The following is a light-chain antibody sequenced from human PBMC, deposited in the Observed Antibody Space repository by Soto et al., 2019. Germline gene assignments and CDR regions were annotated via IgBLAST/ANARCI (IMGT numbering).Light chain of an antibody. V-gene: IGLV2-14*01. CDR1: SSDVGGYNY. CDR3: SSYTSSSTYV. Sequence: QSALTQPASVSGSPGQSITISCTGTSSDVGGYNYVSWYQQHPGKAPKHMIYEVSNRPSGVSNRFSGSKSGNTASLTISGLQAEDEADYYCSSYTSSSTYVFGTGTKVTV. CDR2: EVS. J-gene: IGLJ1*01.